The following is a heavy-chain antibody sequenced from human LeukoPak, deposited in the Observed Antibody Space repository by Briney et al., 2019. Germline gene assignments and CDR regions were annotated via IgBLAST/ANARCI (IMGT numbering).Heavy chain of an antibody. CDR2: ISYDGSNK. CDR1: GFTFSSYG. D-gene: IGHD3-16*02. CDR3: ARGAGSKITFGGVIVMSSRHPFDY. Sequence: GGSLRLSCAASGFTFSSYGMHWVRQAPGKGLEWVAVISYDGSNKYYADSVKGRFTISRDNSKNTLYLQMNSLRAEDTAVYYCARGAGSKITFGGVIVMSSRHPFDYWGQGTLVTVSS. V-gene: IGHV3-30*03. J-gene: IGHJ4*02.